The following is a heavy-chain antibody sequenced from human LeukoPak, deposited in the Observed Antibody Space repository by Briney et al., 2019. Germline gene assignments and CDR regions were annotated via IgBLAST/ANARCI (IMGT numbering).Heavy chain of an antibody. Sequence: GGSLRLSCAASVYILKNFAMSCGRQAPGKGLEWVSAISGSGNGPYYADSVRGRFTISRDNSKNTLYLQLNSLRADDTAVYYRATERGDFFDYWGQGTLVTVSS. D-gene: IGHD5-24*01. CDR1: VYILKNFA. V-gene: IGHV3-23*01. CDR2: ISGSGNGP. J-gene: IGHJ4*02. CDR3: ATERGDFFDY.